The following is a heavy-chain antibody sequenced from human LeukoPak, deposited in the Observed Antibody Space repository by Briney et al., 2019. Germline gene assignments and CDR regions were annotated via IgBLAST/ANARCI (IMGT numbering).Heavy chain of an antibody. J-gene: IGHJ5*02. CDR1: GGSFSGYY. CDR3: ARGFPPGWFDP. CDR2: INHSGST. V-gene: IGHV4-34*01. Sequence: SETLSLTCAVYGGSFSGYYWSWIRQPPGKGLEWIGEINHSGSTNYNPSLKSRVTISVDTSKNQFSLKLSSVTAADTAVYYCARGFPPGWFDPWGQGTLVTVSS.